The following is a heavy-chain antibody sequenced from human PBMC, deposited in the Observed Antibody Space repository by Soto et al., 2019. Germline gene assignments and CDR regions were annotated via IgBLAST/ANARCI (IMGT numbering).Heavy chain of an antibody. CDR3: ARTFDYYGMDV. J-gene: IGHJ6*02. CDR1: GYSIGSGYY. CDR2: IYHAGSV. Sequence: SETLSLTCAVSGYSIGSGYYWAWIRQSPGKGLEWIGSIYHAGSVYYNPSLNGRVALSMDTSKNHFSLKLTSVTAADTAVYYCARTFDYYGMDVWGQGTTVTVSS. V-gene: IGHV4-38-2*01.